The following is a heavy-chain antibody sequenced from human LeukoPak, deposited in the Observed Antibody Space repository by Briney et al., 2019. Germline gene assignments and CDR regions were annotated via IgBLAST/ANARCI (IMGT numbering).Heavy chain of an antibody. CDR3: AKQSYARSLGE. Sequence: GGSLRLSCATSGFPFSDFSMSWVRQAPGKGLEWISTTNSGGTSTYYAESVKSRFTISRDNSKNRLYLQMSSLRVDDTAVYYCAKQSYARSLGEGGPGTLVSVSS. J-gene: IGHJ4*02. CDR1: GFPFSDFS. CDR2: TNSGGTST. D-gene: IGHD2-8*01. V-gene: IGHV3-23*01.